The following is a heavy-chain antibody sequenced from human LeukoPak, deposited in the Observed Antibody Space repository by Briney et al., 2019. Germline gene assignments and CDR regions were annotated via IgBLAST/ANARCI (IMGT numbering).Heavy chain of an antibody. CDR1: GDSISGSNYH. Sequence: SETLSLTCTVSGDSISGSNYHWGWIRQPPGKGLEWLGTVHHTGRAFYNPSLRGRTTVSVDTSKNEFSPKLTSVTAADTAVYYCAREPDAWGQGILVIVSS. J-gene: IGHJ5*02. V-gene: IGHV4-39*07. CDR3: AREPDA. CDR2: VHHTGRA.